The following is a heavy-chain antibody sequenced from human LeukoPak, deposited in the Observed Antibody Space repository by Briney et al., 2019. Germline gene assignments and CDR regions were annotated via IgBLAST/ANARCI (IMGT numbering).Heavy chain of an antibody. J-gene: IGHJ4*02. V-gene: IGHV3-23*01. Sequence: GGSLRLSCAASGFTFSSYGMSWVRQAPGKGLEWVSGISGSGGSTYYADSVKGRFTISRDNSKNTLYLQMNSLRAEDTAVYYCAKDGYGSGAIFDYWGQGTLVTVSS. CDR2: ISGSGGST. CDR3: AKDGYGSGAIFDY. D-gene: IGHD3-10*01. CDR1: GFTFSSYG.